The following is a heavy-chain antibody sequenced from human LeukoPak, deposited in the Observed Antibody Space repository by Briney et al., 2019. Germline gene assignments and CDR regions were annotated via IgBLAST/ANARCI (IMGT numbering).Heavy chain of an antibody. Sequence: GGSLRLSCAASGFTFSSYAMSWVRQAPGKGLEWVSAISGSGGSTYYADSVKGRFTISRDNSKNTLYLQMNSLRAEDTAVYYCAKDGGIVVVTAIPGWYFDLWGRGTLVTVS. J-gene: IGHJ2*01. CDR2: ISGSGGST. CDR1: GFTFSSYA. CDR3: AKDGGIVVVTAIPGWYFDL. D-gene: IGHD2-21*02. V-gene: IGHV3-23*01.